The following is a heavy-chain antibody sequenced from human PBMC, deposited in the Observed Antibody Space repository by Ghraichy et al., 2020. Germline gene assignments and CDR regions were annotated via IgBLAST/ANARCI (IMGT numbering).Heavy chain of an antibody. D-gene: IGHD5-18*01. CDR2: INTDDGNT. CDR1: GFTLSRQG. V-gene: IGHV1-3*04. Sequence: ASVKVSCKASGFTLSRQGVHWVRQAPGQRLEWMGWINTDDGNTKYSREFQGRVTFNRDTSASTAYMELGSLRSEDTAVYYCARVSLMSWLPPQPFDIWGQGTLVTVSS. J-gene: IGHJ4*02. CDR3: ARVSLMSWLPPQPFDI.